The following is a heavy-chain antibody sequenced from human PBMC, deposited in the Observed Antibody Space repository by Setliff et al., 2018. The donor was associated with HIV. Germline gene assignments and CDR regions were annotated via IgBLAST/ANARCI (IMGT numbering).Heavy chain of an antibody. CDR1: GGPFSGYY. Sequence: SETLSLTCAVYGGPFSGYYWSWIRQPPGKGLEWIGYIYYSGTTYYNPSLKSRATISVDTSKNQFSLKLSSVTAADTAMYYCARRESYYDILTGPAFDAFDIWGQGTMVTVSS. D-gene: IGHD3-9*01. CDR3: ARRESYYDILTGPAFDAFDI. V-gene: IGHV4-34*01. CDR2: IYYSGTT. J-gene: IGHJ3*02.